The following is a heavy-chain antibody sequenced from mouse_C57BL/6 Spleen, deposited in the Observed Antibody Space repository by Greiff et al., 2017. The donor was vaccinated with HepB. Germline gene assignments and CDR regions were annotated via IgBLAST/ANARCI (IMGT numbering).Heavy chain of an antibody. V-gene: IGHV1-50*01. CDR1: GYTFTSYW. D-gene: IGHD1-1*01. Sequence: VQLQQPGAELVKPGASVKLSCKASGYTFTSYWMQWVKQRPGQGLEWIGEIDPSDSYTNYNQKFKGKATLTVDTSSSTAYMQLSSLTSEDSAVYYCARRRGYYGSSGDWGQGTTLTVSS. CDR2: IDPSDSYT. CDR3: ARRRGYYGSSGD. J-gene: IGHJ2*01.